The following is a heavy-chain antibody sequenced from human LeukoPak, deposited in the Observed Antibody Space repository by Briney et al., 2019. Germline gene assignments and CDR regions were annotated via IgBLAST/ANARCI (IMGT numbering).Heavy chain of an antibody. V-gene: IGHV1-46*01. D-gene: IGHD3-3*01. CDR1: GYTFTSYY. J-gene: IGHJ6*02. CDR2: INPSGGST. CDR3: ARTIIPYYYYYGMDV. Sequence: ASVKVSCKASGYTFTSYYMHRVRQAPGQGLEWMGIINPSGGSTSYAQKFQGRVTMTRDTSTSTVYMELSSLRSEDTAVYYCARTIIPYYYYYGMDVWGQGTTVTVSS.